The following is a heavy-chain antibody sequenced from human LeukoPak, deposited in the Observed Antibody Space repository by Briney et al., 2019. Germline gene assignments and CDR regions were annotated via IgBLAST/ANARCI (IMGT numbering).Heavy chain of an antibody. J-gene: IGHJ6*02. V-gene: IGHV1-24*01. CDR1: GYSFTDYY. CDR3: ATLKTRGYGMDV. Sequence: ASVKVSCKASGYSFTDYYMVWVRQAPGKGLEWMGGFDPEDGETIYAQKFQGRVTMTEDTSTDTAYMELSSLRSEDTAVYYCATLKTRGYGMDVWGQGTTVTVSS. CDR2: FDPEDGET. D-gene: IGHD3-10*01.